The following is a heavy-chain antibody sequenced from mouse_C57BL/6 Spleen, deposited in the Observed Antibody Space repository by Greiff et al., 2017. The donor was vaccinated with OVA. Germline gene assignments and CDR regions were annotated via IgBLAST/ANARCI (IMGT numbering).Heavy chain of an antibody. CDR1: GFSLTSYG. CDR3: AKNGWGYAMDY. D-gene: IGHD1-1*02. J-gene: IGHJ4*01. Sequence: VMLVESGPGLVQPSQSLSITCTVSGFSLTSYGVHWVRQSPGKGLEWLGVIWRGGSTDYNAAFMSRLSITKDNSNSQVFFKMNSLQADDTAIYYCAKNGWGYAMDYWGQGTSVTVSS. CDR2: IWRGGST. V-gene: IGHV2-5*01.